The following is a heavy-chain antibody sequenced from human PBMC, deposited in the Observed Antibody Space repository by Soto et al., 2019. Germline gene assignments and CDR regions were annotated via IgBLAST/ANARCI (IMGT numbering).Heavy chain of an antibody. CDR2: ISRSSSTI. Sequence: GSLRLSCAASGFTFSDYSTNWVRQALGKGLEWVSYISRSSSTIYYADSVRGRFTISRDNARDSLYLQMNSLRDEDTAVYYCARDSIVDVWGQGTTVTVSS. CDR3: ARDSIVDV. V-gene: IGHV3-48*02. J-gene: IGHJ6*02. D-gene: IGHD2-15*01. CDR1: GFTFSDYS.